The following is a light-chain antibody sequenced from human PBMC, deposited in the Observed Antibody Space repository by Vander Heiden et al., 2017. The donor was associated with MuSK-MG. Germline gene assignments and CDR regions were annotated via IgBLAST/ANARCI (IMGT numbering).Light chain of an antibody. V-gene: IGKV4-1*01. J-gene: IGKJ2*01. CDR1: QSVLYNSNNKNY. Sequence: DIVMTQSPDSLAVSLGERATINCKSSQSVLYNSNNKNYLAWYQQKPGQPPKLLIYWASTRESGVPDRFSGSGSGTAFTLTISSLQAEDVAVYYCQPYYSPPYTFGQGTKLEIK. CDR3: QPYYSPPYT. CDR2: WAS.